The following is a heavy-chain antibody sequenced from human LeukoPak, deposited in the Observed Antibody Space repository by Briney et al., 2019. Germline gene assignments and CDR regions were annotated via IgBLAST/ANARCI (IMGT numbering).Heavy chain of an antibody. Sequence: GGSLRLSCAASGFTFSSYTIHWVRQAPGKGLEWVTIISYDGSNKYYADSVKGRFTISRDNSKNTLYLQMNSLRAEDTAVYYCARGGQGYDLNRFDPWGQGTLVTVSS. J-gene: IGHJ5*02. CDR2: ISYDGSNK. CDR1: GFTFSSYT. D-gene: IGHD3-3*01. CDR3: ARGGQGYDLNRFDP. V-gene: IGHV3-30-3*01.